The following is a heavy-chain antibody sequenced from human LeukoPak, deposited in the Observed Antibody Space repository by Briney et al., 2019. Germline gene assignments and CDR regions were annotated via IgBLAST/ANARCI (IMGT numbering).Heavy chain of an antibody. CDR2: IWYDGSNK. D-gene: IGHD2/OR15-2a*01. CDR1: GFTFSNYG. CDR3: AKDLNTYFDY. Sequence: PGRSLRLSCAASGFTFSNYGMHWVRQAPGKGLEWVAVIWYDGSNKYYADSVKGRFTISRDNSRTTLYLQMNSLRAEDTAVYYCAKDLNTYFDYWGQGTLVTVSS. V-gene: IGHV3-33*06. J-gene: IGHJ4*02.